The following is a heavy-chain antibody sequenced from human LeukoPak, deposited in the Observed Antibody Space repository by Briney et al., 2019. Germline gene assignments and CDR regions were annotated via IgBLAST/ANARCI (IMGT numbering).Heavy chain of an antibody. CDR2: INHSGST. V-gene: IGHV4-34*01. D-gene: IGHD3-22*01. Sequence: SETLSLTCAVYGGSFSGYYWSWIRQPPGKGLEWIGEINHSGSTNYNPSLKSRVTISVDTSKNQFSLKLSSVTAADTAVYYCARTGDLLYRSGYYLAPFDYWGQGTLVTVSS. CDR3: ARTGDLLYRSGYYLAPFDY. J-gene: IGHJ4*02. CDR1: GGSFSGYY.